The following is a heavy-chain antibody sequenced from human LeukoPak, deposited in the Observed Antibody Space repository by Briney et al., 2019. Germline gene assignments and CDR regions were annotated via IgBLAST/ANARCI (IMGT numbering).Heavy chain of an antibody. D-gene: IGHD1-14*01. CDR3: SRNHPCRNGGWPLFDY. CDR1: VLIFSDYY. CDR2: ISSSGHTI. J-gene: IGHJ4*02. Sequence: PGGSLRLSCAVSVLIFSDYYMSWVRQAPGKGLEWLSYISSSGHTIYYADSVKGRFTISRDNAKTSLYLQINSLRADDTAVYFCSRNHPCRNGGWPLFDYWGRGTLVTVSS. V-gene: IGHV3-11*01.